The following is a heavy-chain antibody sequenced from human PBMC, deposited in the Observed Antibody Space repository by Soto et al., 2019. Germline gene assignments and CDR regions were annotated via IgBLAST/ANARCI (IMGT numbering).Heavy chain of an antibody. J-gene: IGHJ4*02. CDR1: GGSISSGGYY. CDR3: ARTYGDYSKLPRGGFDY. Sequence: QVQLQESGPGLVKPSQTLSLTCTVSGGSISSGGYYWSWIRQHPGKGLEWIGYIYYSGSTYYNPFRKRRVTISVDTSKNQFSPKLSSVTAAHTAVYYCARTYGDYSKLPRGGFDYWGQGNLVTVSS. CDR2: IYYSGST. D-gene: IGHD4-17*01. V-gene: IGHV4-31*03.